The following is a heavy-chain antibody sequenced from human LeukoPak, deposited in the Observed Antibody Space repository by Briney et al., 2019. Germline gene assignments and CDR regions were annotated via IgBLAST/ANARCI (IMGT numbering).Heavy chain of an antibody. CDR2: IYYSGST. Sequence: PSETLSLTCTVSNVSISSGSHYWNWIRQPPGKGLEWIGYIYYSGSTNYNPSLKSRVTISVDTSKNQFSLKLSSVTAADTAVYYCARGGYFDWLGYFDLWGRGTLVTVSS. D-gene: IGHD3-9*01. V-gene: IGHV4-61*01. CDR1: NVSISSGSHY. J-gene: IGHJ2*01. CDR3: ARGGYFDWLGYFDL.